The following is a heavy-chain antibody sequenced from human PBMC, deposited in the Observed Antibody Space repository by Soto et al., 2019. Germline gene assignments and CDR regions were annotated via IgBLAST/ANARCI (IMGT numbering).Heavy chain of an antibody. V-gene: IGHV3-48*04. J-gene: IGHJ4*02. CDR1: GFTFSTYT. CDR3: SRASGIMVAHNYFDC. CDR2: ISSSGRTI. D-gene: IGHD2-8*01. Sequence: VQLEESGGGLVQSVGSLSLSCEAFGFTFSTYTTNWVRQAPGKGLEWVSYISSSGRTISYADPVKGRFSISIDNAKNSLYLQMNSLRGEDTAVYYCSRASGIMVAHNYFDCWGQGTLVTVSS.